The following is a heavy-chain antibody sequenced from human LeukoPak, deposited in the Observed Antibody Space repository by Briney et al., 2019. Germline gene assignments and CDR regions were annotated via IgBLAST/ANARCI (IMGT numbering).Heavy chain of an antibody. J-gene: IGHJ6*03. Sequence: GESLKISCKGSGYSFTSYWIGWVCQMPGKGLEWMGIIYPGDSDTRYSPSFQGQVTISADKSISTAYLQWSSLKASDTAMYYCARHDGHWTHDYSNYAPRDGNYYYYYMDVWGKGTTVTVSS. CDR2: IYPGDSDT. CDR3: ARHDGHWTHDYSNYAPRDGNYYYYYMDV. D-gene: IGHD4-11*01. CDR1: GYSFTSYW. V-gene: IGHV5-51*01.